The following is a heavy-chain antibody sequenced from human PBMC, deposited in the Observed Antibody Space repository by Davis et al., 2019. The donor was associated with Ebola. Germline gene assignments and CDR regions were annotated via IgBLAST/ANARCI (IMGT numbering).Heavy chain of an antibody. D-gene: IGHD1-26*01. CDR2: ISGSGGTT. V-gene: IGHV3-23*01. Sequence: GSLRLSCADSVITFSSYAMTWVRQAPGKGLEWVSAISGSGGTTYYAGSVKGRFTVSRDNSKNTMYLQMNSLRAEDTAVYYCAKDDYHSGSPFDYWGQGTLVTVSS. CDR1: VITFSSYA. CDR3: AKDDYHSGSPFDY. J-gene: IGHJ4*02.